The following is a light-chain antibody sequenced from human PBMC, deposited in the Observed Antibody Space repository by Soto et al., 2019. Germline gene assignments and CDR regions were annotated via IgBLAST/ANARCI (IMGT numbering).Light chain of an antibody. J-gene: IGLJ3*02. CDR2: EVT. CDR3: TSYVGNDIWV. V-gene: IGLV2-8*01. Sequence: QSALTQPPSASGSPGQSVTISCTGTSSDVGAYKYVSWYQQYPGKDPKLMIYEVTTRPSGVPDRFSGSKSGNTASLTVSGLQAEDEADYYCTSYVGNDIWVFGGGTKLTVL. CDR1: SSDVGAYKY.